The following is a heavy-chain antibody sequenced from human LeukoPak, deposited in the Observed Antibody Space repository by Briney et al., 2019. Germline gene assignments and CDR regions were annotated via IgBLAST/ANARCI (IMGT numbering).Heavy chain of an antibody. Sequence: SETLSLTCTVSGDSISTYYWSWIRQPPGKGLEWIGYLYYTGSTNYNPSLKSRVTISVDRSKKQFSLKVSSVTAADTAVYYCAGGPTSSFDYWGQGTLVTVSS. J-gene: IGHJ4*02. CDR1: GDSISTYY. V-gene: IGHV4-59*08. D-gene: IGHD2-2*01. CDR2: LYYTGST. CDR3: AGGPTSSFDY.